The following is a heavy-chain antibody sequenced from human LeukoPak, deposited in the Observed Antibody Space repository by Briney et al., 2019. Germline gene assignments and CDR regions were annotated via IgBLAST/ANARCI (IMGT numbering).Heavy chain of an antibody. CDR3: ARGSSAGASLRHDY. V-gene: IGHV3-7*01. D-gene: IGHD1-26*01. CDR2: IKQDGSEE. CDR1: GFTFSSYW. J-gene: IGHJ4*02. Sequence: PGGSLRLSCAASGFTFSSYWMSWVRQAPGTGLEWVANIKQDGSEENFVDSVKGRFTISRDNAKKSLYLQMNSLRAEDTAVYYCARGSSAGASLRHDYWGQGTLVTVSS.